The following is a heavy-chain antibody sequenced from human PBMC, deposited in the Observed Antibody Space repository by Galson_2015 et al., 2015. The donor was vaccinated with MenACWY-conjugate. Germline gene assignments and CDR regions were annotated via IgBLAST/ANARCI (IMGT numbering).Heavy chain of an antibody. V-gene: IGHV3-21*01. CDR3: ARDRGEGYSYGYRRMGYYFDY. Sequence: SLRLSCAASGFTFSSYRMNWVRQAPGKGLEWVSSISSSSSYIYYADSVKGRFTISRDNAKNSLYLQMNSLRAEDTAVYYCARDRGEGYSYGYRRMGYYFDYWGQGTLVTVSS. J-gene: IGHJ4*02. CDR1: GFTFSSYR. CDR2: ISSSSSYI. D-gene: IGHD5-18*01.